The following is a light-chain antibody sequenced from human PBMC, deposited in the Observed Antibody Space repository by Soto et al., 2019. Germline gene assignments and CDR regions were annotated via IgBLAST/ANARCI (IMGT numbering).Light chain of an antibody. CDR3: QQRSDWPIT. CDR1: QSVSSY. CDR2: DAS. V-gene: IGKV3-11*01. J-gene: IGKJ5*01. Sequence: EIVLTQSPATLSLSPGERATLSCRASQSVSSYLAWYQQKPGQAPRLLIYDASNRATGIPARFTGSGSGTDFTLTITSLEPEDIAVYSCQQRSDWPITFGQGTRLEI.